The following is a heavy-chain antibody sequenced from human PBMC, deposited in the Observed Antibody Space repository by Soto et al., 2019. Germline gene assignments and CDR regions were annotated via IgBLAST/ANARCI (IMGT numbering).Heavy chain of an antibody. CDR3: ASTNGSSCSMDV. J-gene: IGHJ6*03. Sequence: EVQLVESGGGLVKPGGSLRLSCAAAGFTFSSYGMNWVRQAPGKGLEWVSSISSSSSYIYYTDSVKGRFTISRDNAKNSLDLKMNSLRAEDTAVYYRASTNGSSCSMDVLGKWTAVPVSS. CDR1: GFTFSSYG. CDR2: ISSSSSYI. D-gene: IGHD6-6*01. V-gene: IGHV3-21*01.